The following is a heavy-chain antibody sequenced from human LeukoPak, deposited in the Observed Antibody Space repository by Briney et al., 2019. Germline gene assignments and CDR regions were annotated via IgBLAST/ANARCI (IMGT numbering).Heavy chain of an antibody. J-gene: IGHJ2*01. Sequence: PSETLSLTCTVSGGSITSNSYYWSWIRQHPGKGLEWIGYIYYSGSTNYNPSLKSRVTISVDTSKKQFSLKVRSVTAADTAVYYCARRDSPFDLWGRGTLVTVS. CDR2: IYYSGST. V-gene: IGHV4-61*01. D-gene: IGHD3-22*01. CDR1: GGSITSNSYY. CDR3: ARRDSPFDL.